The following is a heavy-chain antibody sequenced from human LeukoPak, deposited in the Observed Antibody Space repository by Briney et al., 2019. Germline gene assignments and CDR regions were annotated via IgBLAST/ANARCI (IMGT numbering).Heavy chain of an antibody. CDR1: GYTFTGYY. CDR3: ARGDGYYYDSSGYYRAFDI. CDR2: INPNSGGT. Sequence: GASVKVSCKASGYTFTGYYMHWVRQAPGQGLEWMGWINPNSGGTNYAQKFQGRVTMTRDTSISTAYMELSRLRSDDTAVYYCARGDGYYYDSSGYYRAFDIWGQGTMVTVSS. D-gene: IGHD3-22*01. J-gene: IGHJ3*02. V-gene: IGHV1-2*02.